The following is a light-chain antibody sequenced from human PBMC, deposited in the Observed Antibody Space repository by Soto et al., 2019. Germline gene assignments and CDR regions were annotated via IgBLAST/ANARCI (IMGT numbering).Light chain of an antibody. CDR2: KAS. V-gene: IGKV1-9*01. CDR3: QHYNSYSET. CDR1: QGISSY. Sequence: DIQLTQSPSFLSASVGNIFTITCRASQGISSYLAWYQQKPGKAPKLLIYKASTLKSGVPSRFRGSGYGTELTITISSMKNDDFETYYCQHYNSYSETFGQGTKVDIK. J-gene: IGKJ1*01.